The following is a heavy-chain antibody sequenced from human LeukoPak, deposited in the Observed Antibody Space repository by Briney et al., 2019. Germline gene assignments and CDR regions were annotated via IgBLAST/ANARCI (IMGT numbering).Heavy chain of an antibody. CDR2: INPNSGGR. CDR1: GYTFTSYD. V-gene: IGHV1-2*02. CDR3: ARGGGGCSSASCSWTDYFYYMDV. Sequence: ASVKVSCKASGYTFTSYDINWVRQAPGQGLEWMGWINPNSGGRSYAQKFQGRVTMTRDTSISTTYLDLSRLRSDDTAVYYCARGGGGCSSASCSWTDYFYYMDVWGTGTTVTVSS. D-gene: IGHD2-2*01. J-gene: IGHJ6*03.